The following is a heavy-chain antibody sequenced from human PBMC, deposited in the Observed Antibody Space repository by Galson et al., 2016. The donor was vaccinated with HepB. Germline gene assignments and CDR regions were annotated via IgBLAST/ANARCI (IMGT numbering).Heavy chain of an antibody. D-gene: IGHD3-3*01. Sequence: SLRLSCAGTGFTFGSYNMNWVRQAPGKGLDWISYISSSSSTIYYADSVKGRFTISRDNAKNSLYLQMNSLRDEDTAVYYCARESISIFGEMIHNWFDPWGQGTLVTVSS. V-gene: IGHV3-48*02. CDR2: ISSSSSTI. CDR1: GFTFGSYN. J-gene: IGHJ5*02. CDR3: ARESISIFGEMIHNWFDP.